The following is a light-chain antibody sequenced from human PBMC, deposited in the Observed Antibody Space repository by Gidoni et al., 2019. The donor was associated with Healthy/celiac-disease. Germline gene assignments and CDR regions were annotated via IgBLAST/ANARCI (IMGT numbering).Light chain of an antibody. Sequence: EIVLTPSPATLSLSPGERATLSCRASQSVSSYLAWYHQKPGQAPRLLIYDASNRATGIPARFSGSGSGTDFTLTISSLEPEDFAVYYCQQRSNWQLTFGGGTKVEIK. J-gene: IGKJ4*01. CDR3: QQRSNWQLT. CDR1: QSVSSY. V-gene: IGKV3-11*01. CDR2: DAS.